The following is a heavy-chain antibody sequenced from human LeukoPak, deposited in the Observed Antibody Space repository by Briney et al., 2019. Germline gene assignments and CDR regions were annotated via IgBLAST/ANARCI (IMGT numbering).Heavy chain of an antibody. CDR2: INPSGGPA. J-gene: IGHJ4*02. Sequence: GASVKVSCKASGYTFTRYHIHWVRQAPGQGLEWMGVINPSGGPATYAQKFQGRVTLTRDTSTTTVYVEVNSLRSDDTAVYYCAREAIFGVVREYYFDLWGQGTLVTVSS. V-gene: IGHV1-46*01. D-gene: IGHD3-3*01. CDR3: AREAIFGVVREYYFDL. CDR1: GYTFTRYH.